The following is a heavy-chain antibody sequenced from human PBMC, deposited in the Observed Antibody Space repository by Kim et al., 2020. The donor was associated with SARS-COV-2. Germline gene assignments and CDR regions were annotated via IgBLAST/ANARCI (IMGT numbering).Heavy chain of an antibody. CDR1: GGSINSRSYY. CDR3: ARHFWGGGWYEAFDI. D-gene: IGHD6-19*01. Sequence: SETLSLTCTVSGGSINSRSYYWGWIRQPPGKGLEWIGSIYYSGSTYYNPSLKSRVTISADTSKNQLSLKLSSVNAADTAVYYCARHFWGGGWYEAFDIWGQGTMVTVSS. J-gene: IGHJ3*02. V-gene: IGHV4-39*01. CDR2: IYYSGST.